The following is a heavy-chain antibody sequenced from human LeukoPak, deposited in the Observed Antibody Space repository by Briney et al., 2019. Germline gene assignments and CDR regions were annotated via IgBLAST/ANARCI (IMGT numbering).Heavy chain of an antibody. CDR1: GFHFSSYS. CDR3: ARLLYNLGAYMDV. Sequence: PGGSLRLSCAASGFHFSSYSMNWPRQAPGKGLEGVSSISSSSSNIYYADSVKGRFTISRDNAKNSLHLQMSSLRAEDTAVYYCARLLYNLGAYMDVWGKGTTVTVSS. J-gene: IGHJ6*03. V-gene: IGHV3-21*01. D-gene: IGHD1-26*01. CDR2: ISSSSSNI.